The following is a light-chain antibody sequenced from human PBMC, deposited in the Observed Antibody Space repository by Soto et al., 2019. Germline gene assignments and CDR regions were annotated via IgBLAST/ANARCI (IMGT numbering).Light chain of an antibody. CDR1: QSVST. V-gene: IGKV3-20*01. CDR3: QHYGASPPCT. CDR2: GTS. Sequence: EVVLTQSPGALSLSPGERATLSCRTSQSVSTVAWYQQKPGQTPRLLIFGTSSRATGIPDRFGGSGSGTDFTLTITRLEPEEFAVYFCQHYGASPPCTFGPGTKLELK. J-gene: IGKJ2*02.